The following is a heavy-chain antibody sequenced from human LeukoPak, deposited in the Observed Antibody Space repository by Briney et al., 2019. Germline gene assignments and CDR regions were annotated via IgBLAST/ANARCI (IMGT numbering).Heavy chain of an antibody. CDR1: GYTFTSYG. CDR2: ICAYNGNT. J-gene: IGHJ6*03. Sequence: ASVKVSCKASGYTFTSYGISWVRQAPGQGLEWMGWICAYNGNTNYAQKLQGRVTMTTDTSTSTAYMELRSLRSDDTAVYYCARLIAVAGIDYYMDVWGKGTTVTVSS. V-gene: IGHV1-18*01. CDR3: ARLIAVAGIDYYMDV. D-gene: IGHD6-19*01.